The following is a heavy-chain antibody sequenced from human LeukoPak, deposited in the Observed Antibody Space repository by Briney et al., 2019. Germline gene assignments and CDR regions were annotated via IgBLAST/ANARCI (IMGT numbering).Heavy chain of an antibody. CDR3: AKAMVRGVHNPFDY. CDR2: IRYDGSNK. Sequence: PGGSLRLSCAASGFTFSSYGMHWVRQAPGKGLEWVAFIRYDGSNKYYADSVKGRFTISRDNSKNTLYLQMNSLRADDTAVYYCAKAMVRGVHNPFDYWGQGTLVTVSS. V-gene: IGHV3-30*02. D-gene: IGHD3-10*01. CDR1: GFTFSSYG. J-gene: IGHJ4*02.